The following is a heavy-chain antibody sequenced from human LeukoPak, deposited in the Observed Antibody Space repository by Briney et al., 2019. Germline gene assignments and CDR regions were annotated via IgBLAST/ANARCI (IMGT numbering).Heavy chain of an antibody. D-gene: IGHD1-20*01. J-gene: IGHJ4*02. CDR3: AEGDNSIYSPFSY. Sequence: SETLSLTCTVSGGSISSGGYYWSWIRQPPGKGLEWIGYIYHSGSTYYNPSLKSRVAISVDRSKNQFSLKLTSVTAADTAVYYCAEGDNSIYSPFSYWGQGTLVTVSS. CDR2: IYHSGST. CDR1: GGSISSGGYY. V-gene: IGHV4-30-2*01.